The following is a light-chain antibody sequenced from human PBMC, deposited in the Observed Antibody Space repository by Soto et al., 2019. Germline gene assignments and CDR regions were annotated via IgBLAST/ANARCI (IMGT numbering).Light chain of an antibody. CDR3: QQYNDWPLT. Sequence: EIVMTQSPATLSVSPGEGATLSCRASQSISSNLAWYQQKPGQAPRLVIFDASTRATGIPDRFTGRGSGTEFTLTISSLQSEDFALYYCQQYNDWPLTFGQGTKVDIK. CDR2: DAS. V-gene: IGKV3-15*01. CDR1: QSISSN. J-gene: IGKJ1*01.